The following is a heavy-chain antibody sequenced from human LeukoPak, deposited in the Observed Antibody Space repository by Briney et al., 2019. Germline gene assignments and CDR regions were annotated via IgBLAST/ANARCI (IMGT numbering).Heavy chain of an antibody. CDR2: ISYDGSNK. D-gene: IGHD1-26*01. V-gene: IGHV3-30*03. CDR1: GFTFSSYG. CDR3: ASSLGDTPPDFDY. Sequence: PGGSLRLSCAASGFTFSSYGMHWVRQAPGKGLEWVAVISYDGSNKYYADSVKGRFTISRDNSKNTLYLQMNSLRAEDTAVYYCASSLGDTPPDFDYWGQGTLVTVSS. J-gene: IGHJ4*02.